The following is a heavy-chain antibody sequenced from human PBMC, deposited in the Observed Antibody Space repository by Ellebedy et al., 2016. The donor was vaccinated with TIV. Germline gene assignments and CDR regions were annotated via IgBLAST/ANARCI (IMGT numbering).Heavy chain of an antibody. Sequence: PGGSLRLSCATSGFTFSDYYMNWIRQAPGKGLEWVAYISTSGSDTNYADSVKGRFTISRDNSKNTLYLQMNSLRADDTAVYYGARDTVLGAAYWGQGTLVTVSS. CDR1: GFTFSDYY. CDR3: ARDTVLGAAY. J-gene: IGHJ4*02. V-gene: IGHV3-11*05. D-gene: IGHD4-17*01. CDR2: ISTSGSDT.